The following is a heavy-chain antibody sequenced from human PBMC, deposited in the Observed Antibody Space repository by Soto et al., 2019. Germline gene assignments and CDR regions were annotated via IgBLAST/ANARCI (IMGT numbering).Heavy chain of an antibody. Sequence: GGSLRLSCAASGFTFSSYWMSWVRQAPGKGLEWVANIKQDGSEKYYVDSVKGRFTISRDNAKNSLYLQMNSLRAEDTAVYYCARLFSYGSGSWFDPWGQGTLVTVSS. J-gene: IGHJ5*02. CDR1: GFTFSSYW. CDR3: ARLFSYGSGSWFDP. CDR2: IKQDGSEK. V-gene: IGHV3-7*01. D-gene: IGHD3-10*01.